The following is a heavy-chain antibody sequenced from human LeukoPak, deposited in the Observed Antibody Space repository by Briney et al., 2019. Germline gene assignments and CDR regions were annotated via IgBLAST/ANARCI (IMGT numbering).Heavy chain of an antibody. CDR1: GGSISSYY. Sequence: PSETLSLTCTVSGGSISSYYWSWIRQPPGKGLEWIGYIYYGGSTNYNPSLKSRVTISVDTSKNQFSLKLSSVTAADTAVYYCARDRGYCSGGSCYPGHYYGMDVWGQGTRSPSP. D-gene: IGHD2-15*01. J-gene: IGHJ6*02. CDR2: IYYGGST. V-gene: IGHV4-59*01. CDR3: ARDRGYCSGGSCYPGHYYGMDV.